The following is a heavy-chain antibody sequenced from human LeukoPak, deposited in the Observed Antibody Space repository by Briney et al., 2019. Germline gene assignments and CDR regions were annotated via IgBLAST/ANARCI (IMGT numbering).Heavy chain of an antibody. CDR3: ARRGGDWSTPSGFDY. CDR2: IYYSGST. Sequence: SETLSLTCTVSGGSISSYYWSWIRQPPGKGLEWIGYIYYSGSTNYNPSLKSRVTISVDTSKNQFSLKLSSVTAADTAVYYCARRGGDWSTPSGFDYWGQGTLVTVSS. D-gene: IGHD3/OR15-3a*01. CDR1: GGSISSYY. J-gene: IGHJ4*02. V-gene: IGHV4-59*08.